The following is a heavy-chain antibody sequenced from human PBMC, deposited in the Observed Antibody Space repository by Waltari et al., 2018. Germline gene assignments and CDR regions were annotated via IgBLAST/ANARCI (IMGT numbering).Heavy chain of an antibody. V-gene: IGHV3-74*01. CDR1: GFTFRSHW. CDR3: ARRGSGSRGVDY. J-gene: IGHJ4*02. CDR2: INGDGSRT. Sequence: EVQLVESGGGLVQPGGSLRLSCAAYGFTFRSHWMPCVRQGPGKGLVWVSGINGDGSRTTYADSVKGRFTISRDNAKNTLYLQMNSLRAEDTAVYYCARRGSGSRGVDYWGQGTLVTVSS. D-gene: IGHD2-2*01.